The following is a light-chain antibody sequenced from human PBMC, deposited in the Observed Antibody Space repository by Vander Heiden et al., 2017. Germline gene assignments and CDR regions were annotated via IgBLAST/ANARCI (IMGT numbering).Light chain of an antibody. CDR1: QSVSAGY. V-gene: IGKV3-20*01. CDR2: GES. CDR3: QQYGGSHPIT. Sequence: VLTQSPGTLSLSPGERATLSCSASQSVSAGYLTWSQQKPGQAPRLLMYGESSRATGMPDRFSGSGSATDFTLTISRLEPEDFAVYYCQQYGGSHPITFGQGTRLEIK. J-gene: IGKJ5*01.